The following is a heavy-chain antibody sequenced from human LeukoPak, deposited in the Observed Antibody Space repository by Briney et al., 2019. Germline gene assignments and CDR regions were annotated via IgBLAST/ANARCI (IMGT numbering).Heavy chain of an antibody. Sequence: ASVKVSCKASGYTFISYGIHWVRQATGQGLEWMGWMNPNSGNTRYVQKFQGRVTFTRNTSGSTAYMELSSLRSEDTAIYYCARGASRSFDYWGQGTLLTVSS. CDR2: MNPNSGNT. J-gene: IGHJ4*02. CDR1: GYTFISYG. CDR3: ARGASRSFDY. V-gene: IGHV1-8*03. D-gene: IGHD6-6*01.